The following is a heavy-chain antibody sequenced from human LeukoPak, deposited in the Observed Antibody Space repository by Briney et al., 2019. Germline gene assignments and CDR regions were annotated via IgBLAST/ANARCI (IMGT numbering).Heavy chain of an antibody. CDR2: IYHSGST. J-gene: IGHJ4*02. Sequence: PSQTLSLTCAVSGGSISSGGYSWSWIRQPPGKGLEWIGYIYHSGSTYYNPSLKSRVTISVDRSKNQFSLKLSSVTAADTAVYYCARAPITYYDFWSGGYYFDYWGQGTLVTVSS. V-gene: IGHV4-30-2*01. CDR1: GGSISSGGYS. D-gene: IGHD3-3*01. CDR3: ARAPITYYDFWSGGYYFDY.